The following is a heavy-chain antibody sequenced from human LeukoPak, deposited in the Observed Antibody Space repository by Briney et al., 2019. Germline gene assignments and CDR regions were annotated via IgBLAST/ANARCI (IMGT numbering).Heavy chain of an antibody. CDR1: GFTFSSYW. CDR3: ASSIVGAIGY. CDR2: INNDGSRT. J-gene: IGHJ4*02. D-gene: IGHD1-26*01. V-gene: IGHV3-74*01. Sequence: GGSLRLSCAASGFTFSSYWMHWVRQAPGKGLVWVSRINNDGSRTSYADSVKGRFTISRDNAKNTLYLQMSSLRAEDTAVYYCASSIVGAIGYWGQGTLVTVSS.